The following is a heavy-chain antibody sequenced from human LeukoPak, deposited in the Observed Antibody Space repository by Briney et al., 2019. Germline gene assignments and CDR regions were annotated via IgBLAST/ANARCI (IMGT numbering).Heavy chain of an antibody. D-gene: IGHD5-12*01. Sequence: SETLSLTCAVSGGSISSYYWIWIRRPPGKGLEWIGYIYYSGITNYNPSLKSRVTISVDTSKNQFSLKLSSVTAADTAVYYCARHLYSGYDRFIDYWGQGTLVTVSS. V-gene: IGHV4-59*08. J-gene: IGHJ4*02. CDR3: ARHLYSGYDRFIDY. CDR2: IYYSGIT. CDR1: GGSISSYY.